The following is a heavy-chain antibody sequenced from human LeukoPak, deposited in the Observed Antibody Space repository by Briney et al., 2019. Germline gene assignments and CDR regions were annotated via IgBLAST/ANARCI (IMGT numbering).Heavy chain of an antibody. CDR1: GGSISSSSYC. V-gene: IGHV4-39*07. Sequence: SETLSLTCTVSGGSISSSSYCWGWIRQPPGKGLEWIGSIYYSGSTYYNPSLKSRVTISVDTSKNQFSLKLSSVTAADTAVYYCARGVCSGGSCYSYYFDYWGQGTLVTVSS. D-gene: IGHD2-15*01. CDR3: ARGVCSGGSCYSYYFDY. J-gene: IGHJ4*02. CDR2: IYYSGST.